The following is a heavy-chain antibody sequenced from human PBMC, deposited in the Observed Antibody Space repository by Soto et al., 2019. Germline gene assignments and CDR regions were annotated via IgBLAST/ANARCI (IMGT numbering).Heavy chain of an antibody. CDR1: GYTFTGYC. D-gene: IGHD3-10*01. J-gene: IGHJ3*02. CDR3: ASGYGSGSSPNDAFDI. CDR2: INPNSGGT. Sequence: ASVKVSCKASGYTFTGYCMHWVRQAPGQGLEWMGWINPNSGGTNYAQKFQGWVTMTRDTSISTAYMELSRLRSDDTAVYYCASGYGSGSSPNDAFDIWGQGTMVT. V-gene: IGHV1-2*04.